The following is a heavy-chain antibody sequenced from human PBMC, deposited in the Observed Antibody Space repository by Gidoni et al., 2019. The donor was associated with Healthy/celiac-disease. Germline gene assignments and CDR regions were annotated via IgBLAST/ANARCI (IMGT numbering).Heavy chain of an antibody. Sequence: EVQLVESGGGLVQPGGSLRLSCAASGSPLSSSDMHWVRQATGKGLEWVSAIGTAGDTYYPGAVKGRFTISRENAKNSLYLQMNSLRAGDTAVYYCARWSRAARRERYGMDVWGQGTTVTVSS. J-gene: IGHJ6*02. CDR2: IGTAGDT. D-gene: IGHD6-6*01. CDR3: ARWSRAARRERYGMDV. V-gene: IGHV3-13*01. CDR1: GSPLSSSD.